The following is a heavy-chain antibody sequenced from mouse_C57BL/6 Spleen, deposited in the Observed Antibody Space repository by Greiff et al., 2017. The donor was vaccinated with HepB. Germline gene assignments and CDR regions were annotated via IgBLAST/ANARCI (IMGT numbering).Heavy chain of an antibody. J-gene: IGHJ4*01. CDR3: ARKLGDY. CDR1: GYTFTSYW. Sequence: QVQLKQPGAELVMPGASVKLSCKASGYTFTSYWMHWVKQRPGQGLEWIGEIDPSDSYTNYNQKFKGKSTLTVDKSSSTAYMQLSSLTSEDSAVYYCARKLGDYWGQGTSVTVSS. V-gene: IGHV1-69*01. CDR2: IDPSDSYT.